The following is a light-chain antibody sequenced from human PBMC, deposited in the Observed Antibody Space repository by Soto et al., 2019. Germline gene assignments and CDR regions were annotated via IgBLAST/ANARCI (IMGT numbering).Light chain of an antibody. V-gene: IGKV3-20*01. J-gene: IGKJ5*01. CDR2: GAS. Sequence: EIVLTQSPGTLSLSPGERATVSCRASQTVSNNYLAWCQQKPGQAPRVIMYGASRRATGIPDRFSGGGSGTDFTLTISRLEPEDFAVYFCQQYAGPPTTFGQGTRLEIK. CDR1: QTVSNNY. CDR3: QQYAGPPTT.